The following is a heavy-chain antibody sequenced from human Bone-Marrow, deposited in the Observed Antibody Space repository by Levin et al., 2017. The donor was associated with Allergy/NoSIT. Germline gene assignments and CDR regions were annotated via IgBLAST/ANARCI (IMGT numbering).Heavy chain of an antibody. CDR2: ISLDGNTQ. V-gene: IGHV3-30*18. Sequence: GESLKISCAVSGFTFSNYAMHWVRQAPGRGLEWVAFISLDGNTQYYADSVKGRLTFSRDNSNNTLHLQMNSLRVEDTAIYYCAKDTYTCSGGSCYFFDYWGQGALVTVSS. CDR1: GFTFSNYA. CDR3: AKDTYTCSGGSCYFFDY. J-gene: IGHJ4*02. D-gene: IGHD2-15*01.